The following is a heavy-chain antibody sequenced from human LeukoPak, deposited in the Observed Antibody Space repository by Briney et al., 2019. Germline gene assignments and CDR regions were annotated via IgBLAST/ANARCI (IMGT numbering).Heavy chain of an antibody. Sequence: SETLSLTCTVSGGSISSYYWSWIRQPPGKGLEWIGYISYSGSTYYNPSLKSRVTISVDTSKNQFSLKLSSVTAADTAVYYCARRYGSGSSGTFDYWGQGTLVTVSS. J-gene: IGHJ4*02. CDR1: GGSISSYY. D-gene: IGHD3-10*01. CDR2: ISYSGST. CDR3: ARRYGSGSSGTFDY. V-gene: IGHV4-59*01.